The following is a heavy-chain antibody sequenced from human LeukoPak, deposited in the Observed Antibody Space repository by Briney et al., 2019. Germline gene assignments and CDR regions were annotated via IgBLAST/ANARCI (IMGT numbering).Heavy chain of an antibody. V-gene: IGHV5-51*01. D-gene: IGHD3-10*01. CDR1: GYIFPNYW. CDR2: IYPIDSDA. CDR3: TRHPGPVDVGQVSGLDS. J-gene: IGHJ4*02. Sequence: GDSLKISCNGSGYIFPNYWIVWVGQMPGKGLEWMGTIYPIDSDARYSPSFQGQVTFSVDRATSTAYLEWSSLRTSDTAMYYFTRHPGPVDVGQVSGLDSWGQGTLVIVSA.